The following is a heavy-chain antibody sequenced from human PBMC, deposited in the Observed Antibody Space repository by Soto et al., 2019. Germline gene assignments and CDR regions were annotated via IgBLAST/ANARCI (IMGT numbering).Heavy chain of an antibody. D-gene: IGHD3-9*01. CDR3: ASGYYDILTGRDTKYYFDY. V-gene: IGHV4-30-4*01. Sequence: LQTMSLTRTVSGGCITSGDYYWYWIRQPPGKGLEWIGYIYYSGNTYYNPSLKSRVMISVDTSKNQFSLNLSSVTAADTAVYYCASGYYDILTGRDTKYYFDYWGQGALVTVSS. CDR2: IYYSGNT. CDR1: GGCITSGDYY. J-gene: IGHJ4*02.